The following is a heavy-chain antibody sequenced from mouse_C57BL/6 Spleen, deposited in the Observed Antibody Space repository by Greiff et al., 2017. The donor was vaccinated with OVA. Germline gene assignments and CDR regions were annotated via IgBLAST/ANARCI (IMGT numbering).Heavy chain of an antibody. CDR3: ANYYGSSYPSYFDV. Sequence: DVMLVESGGGLVKPGGSLKLSCAASGFTFSSYTMSWVRQTPEKRLEWVATISGGGGNTYYPDSVKGRFTISRDNAKNTLYLQMSSLRSEDTALYYCANYYGSSYPSYFDVWGTGTTVTVSS. D-gene: IGHD1-1*01. CDR1: GFTFSSYT. CDR2: ISGGGGNT. V-gene: IGHV5-9*01. J-gene: IGHJ1*03.